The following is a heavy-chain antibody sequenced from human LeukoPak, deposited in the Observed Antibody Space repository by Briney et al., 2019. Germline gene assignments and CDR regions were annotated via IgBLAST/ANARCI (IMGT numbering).Heavy chain of an antibody. CDR1: GFTFSSYS. Sequence: GGSLRLSCAASGFTFSSYSMNWLRQAPGKGLEWVSSISSSSSYIYYADSVKGRFTISRGNAKNSLYLQMNSLRAEDTAVYYCARDIAAAGGVAFDIWGQGTMVTVSS. CDR3: ARDIAAAGGVAFDI. J-gene: IGHJ3*02. D-gene: IGHD6-13*01. CDR2: ISSSSSYI. V-gene: IGHV3-21*01.